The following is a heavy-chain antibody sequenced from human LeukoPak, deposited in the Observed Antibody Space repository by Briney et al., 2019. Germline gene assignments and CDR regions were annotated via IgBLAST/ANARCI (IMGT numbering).Heavy chain of an antibody. Sequence: GGSLRLSCAASGFTFSAYAMTWVRQAPGKGLEWVSGISWNSGSIGYADSVKGRFTISRDNAKNSLYLQMNSRRAEDTALYYCAKDSYGSGSYYFDYWGPGTLGTVSS. CDR2: ISWNSGSI. D-gene: IGHD3-10*01. CDR3: AKDSYGSGSYYFDY. J-gene: IGHJ4*02. V-gene: IGHV3-9*01. CDR1: GFTFSAYA.